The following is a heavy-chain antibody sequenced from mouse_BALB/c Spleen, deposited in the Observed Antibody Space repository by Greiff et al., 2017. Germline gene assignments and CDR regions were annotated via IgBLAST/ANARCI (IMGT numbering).Heavy chain of an antibody. J-gene: IGHJ3*01. V-gene: IGHV5-4*02. Sequence: DVKLVESGGGLVKPGGSLKLSCAASGFTFSDYYMYWVRQTPEKRLEWVATISDGGSYTYYPDSVKGRFTISRDNAKNNLYLQMSSLKSEDTAMYYCARGDYGSSSAWFAYWGQGTLVTVSA. CDR1: GFTFSDYY. CDR3: ARGDYGSSSAWFAY. CDR2: ISDGGSYT. D-gene: IGHD1-1*01.